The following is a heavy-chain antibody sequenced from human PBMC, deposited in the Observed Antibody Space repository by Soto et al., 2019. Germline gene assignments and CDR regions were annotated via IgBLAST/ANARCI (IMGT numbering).Heavy chain of an antibody. CDR1: GYTISSYG. Sequence: QVQLVESGGGVVQPGRSLRLSCAASGYTISSYGMHWVRQAPGKGLEWVAVISYDGSDHYYADSVKGRFTISRDNSKNTLLLQMNSLRTEDTAVYYCAAVYTIDYWGQGTLVTVSS. D-gene: IGHD3-16*01. CDR2: ISYDGSDH. V-gene: IGHV3-30-3*01. CDR3: AAVYTIDY. J-gene: IGHJ4*02.